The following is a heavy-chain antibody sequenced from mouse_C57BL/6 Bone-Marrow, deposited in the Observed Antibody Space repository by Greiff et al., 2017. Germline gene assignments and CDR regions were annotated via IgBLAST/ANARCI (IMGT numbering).Heavy chain of an antibody. J-gene: IGHJ2*01. CDR2: INPETGGT. CDR1: GYTFTDYE. Sequence: VKLMESGAELVRPGASVTLSCKASGYTFTDYEMHWVKQTPVHGLEWIGAINPETGGTAYNQKFKGKAILTADKSSSTAYMELRSLTSEYSAVYYCTRDGGRCCWGQGTAITVSS. CDR3: TRDGGRCC. V-gene: IGHV1-15*01.